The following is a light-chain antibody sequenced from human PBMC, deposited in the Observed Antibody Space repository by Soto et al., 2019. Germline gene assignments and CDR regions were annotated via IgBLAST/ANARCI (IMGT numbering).Light chain of an antibody. CDR2: GAS. Sequence: EIVLTQSPATQSVSPGETATLSCRASQSVSSSYLAWYQQKPGQAPRLLIYGASNRATGIPDRFSGSGSGTEFTLTISSLQSEDIAVYYCQHYYGWPPETFGQGTKVDIK. V-gene: IGKV3D-15*01. CDR3: QHYYGWPPET. CDR1: QSVSSSY. J-gene: IGKJ1*01.